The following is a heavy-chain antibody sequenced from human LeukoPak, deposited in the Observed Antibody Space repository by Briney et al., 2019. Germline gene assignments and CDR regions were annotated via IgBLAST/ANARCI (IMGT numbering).Heavy chain of an antibody. CDR3: ARDLIAAAGTTWFDH. V-gene: IGHV1-46*01. J-gene: IGHJ5*02. CDR1: GYTFTTYY. D-gene: IGHD6-13*01. CDR2: INPNGGST. Sequence: EASVKVSFKASGYTFTTYYMHWVRQAPGQGLEWMGIINPNGGSTSYAQNRVTMTRDTSTSTFYMELSRLKSEDTAVYYCARDLIAAAGTTWFDHWGQGTLVTVSS.